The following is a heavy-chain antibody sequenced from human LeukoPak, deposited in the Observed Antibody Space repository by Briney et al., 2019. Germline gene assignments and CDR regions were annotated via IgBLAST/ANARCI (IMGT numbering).Heavy chain of an antibody. CDR1: GFTFSSYG. D-gene: IGHD2-15*01. CDR3: ATDRVPSGPLDY. V-gene: IGHV3-30*02. CDR2: IRYDGSNK. J-gene: IGHJ4*02. Sequence: GGSLRLSCAASGFTFSSYGMHWVRQAPGKGLEWVAFIRYDGSNKYYADSVKGRFTISRDNSKNTLYLQMNSLRAEDTAVYYCATDRVPSGPLDYWGQGTLVTVSS.